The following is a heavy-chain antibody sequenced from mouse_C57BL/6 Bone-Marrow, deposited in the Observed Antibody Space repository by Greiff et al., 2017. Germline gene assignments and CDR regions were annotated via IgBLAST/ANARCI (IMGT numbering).Heavy chain of an antibody. V-gene: IGHV5-4*01. CDR3: ARDWTGVALYWYCDV. J-gene: IGHJ1*03. CDR2: ISDGGSYT. Sequence: EVKLVESGGGLVKPGGSLKLSCAASGFTFSSYAMSWVRQTPEKRLEWVATISDGGSYTYYPDNVKGRFTISRDHAKNNLYLQMSHLKYEDTAMYYCARDWTGVALYWYCDVWGTETTGTVSS. D-gene: IGHD1-1*01. CDR1: GFTFSSYA.